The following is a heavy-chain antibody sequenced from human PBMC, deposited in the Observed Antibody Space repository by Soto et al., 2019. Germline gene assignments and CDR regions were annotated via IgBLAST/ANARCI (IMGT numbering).Heavy chain of an antibody. CDR1: GYTFTSYG. Sequence: QVQLVQSGAEVKKPGASVKVSCKASGYTFTSYGISWVRQAPGQGLEWMGWISAYNGNTNYAQKLQGRVTMTTDTATSTAYMERRSLRADDTAVYDCARFPGIAVAGTGYNWFDPGGQGTLGTVSS. V-gene: IGHV1-18*01. CDR2: ISAYNGNT. CDR3: ARFPGIAVAGTGYNWFDP. J-gene: IGHJ5*02. D-gene: IGHD6-19*01.